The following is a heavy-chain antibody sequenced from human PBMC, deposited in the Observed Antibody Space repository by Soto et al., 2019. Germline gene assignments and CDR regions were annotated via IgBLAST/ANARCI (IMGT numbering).Heavy chain of an antibody. Sequence: PGGSLRLSCAASGFTFSSYSMNWVRQDPGKGLEWVSYISSSSSTIYYADSVKGRFTISRDNAKNSLYLQMNSLRAEDTAVYYCARESADYDILTGYYQYGMDVWGQGTTVTVSS. J-gene: IGHJ6*02. CDR2: ISSSSSTI. V-gene: IGHV3-48*01. D-gene: IGHD3-9*01. CDR1: GFTFSSYS. CDR3: ARESADYDILTGYYQYGMDV.